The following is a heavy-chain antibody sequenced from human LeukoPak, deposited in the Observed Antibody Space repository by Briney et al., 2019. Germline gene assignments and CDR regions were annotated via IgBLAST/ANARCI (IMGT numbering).Heavy chain of an antibody. CDR3: ARGRGSYYRYYYYMDV. J-gene: IGHJ6*03. V-gene: IGHV4-4*07. Sequence: PSETLSLTCTVSGGSISSFYWSWIRQPAGKGLEWIGRIYTSGSTNYNPSLKSRVTMSVDTSKNQFSLKLSSVTAADTAVYYCARGRGSYYRYYYYMDVWGKGTTVTVSS. CDR1: GGSISSFY. CDR2: IYTSGST. D-gene: IGHD1-26*01.